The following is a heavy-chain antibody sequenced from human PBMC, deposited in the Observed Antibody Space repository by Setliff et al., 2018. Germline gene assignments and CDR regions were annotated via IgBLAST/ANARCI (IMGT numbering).Heavy chain of an antibody. J-gene: IGHJ3*01. CDR1: GFILRNYG. CDR2: FWADGNRR. V-gene: IGHV3-33*08. D-gene: IGHD4-4*01. CDR3: GRDDDTTSHYSILNF. Sequence: GSLRLSCTASGFILRNYGIHWVRQAPGKGLEWVAVFWADGNRRFYADSVRGRFTVSRDLSMDTVFLQMDSLRAEDTALYYCGRDDDTTSHYSILNFWGQGTMVTVSS.